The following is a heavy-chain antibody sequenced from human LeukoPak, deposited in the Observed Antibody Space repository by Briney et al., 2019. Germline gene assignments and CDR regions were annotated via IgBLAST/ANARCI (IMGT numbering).Heavy chain of an antibody. D-gene: IGHD2-21*01. CDR1: GGSFSGYY. CDR3: ARPTYDPISFDI. CDR2: INHSGST. J-gene: IGHJ3*02. V-gene: IGHV4-34*01. Sequence: SETLSLTCAVYGGSFSGYYWSWIRQPPGKGLEWIGEINHSGSTNYNPSLKSRVTISADTSKNQFSLKLSSVTAADTAVYYCARPTYDPISFDIWGQGTMVTVSS.